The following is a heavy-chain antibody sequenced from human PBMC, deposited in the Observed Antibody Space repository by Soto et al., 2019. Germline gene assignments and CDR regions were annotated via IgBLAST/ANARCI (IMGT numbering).Heavy chain of an antibody. V-gene: IGHV4-61*08. Sequence: SETLSLTCTVSGGSINSGDYSWTWIRQPPGKGLEWIGYIYYSGSTNYNPSLKSRVTISVDTSKNQFSLKLSSVTAADTAVYYCARDHPATVTTYYYYGMDVWGQGTTVTVSS. J-gene: IGHJ6*02. CDR1: GGSINSGDYS. CDR2: IYYSGST. D-gene: IGHD4-17*01. CDR3: ARDHPATVTTYYYYGMDV.